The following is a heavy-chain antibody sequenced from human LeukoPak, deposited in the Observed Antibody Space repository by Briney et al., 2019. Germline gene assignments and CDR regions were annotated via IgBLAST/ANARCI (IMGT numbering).Heavy chain of an antibody. V-gene: IGHV1-18*01. J-gene: IGHJ4*02. CDR2: ISDFNGNT. CDR1: GYIFTSYG. Sequence: ASAKDSCNASGYIFTSYGINWVRQAPGQGLELMGWISDFNGNTNYAQMLQGRFTMTTDTSTSTAYMQLRSLRTDDTAVYYCARDRQYCITGVCSRDYFDYWGQGTLVTVSS. D-gene: IGHD2-8*01. CDR3: ARDRQYCITGVCSRDYFDY.